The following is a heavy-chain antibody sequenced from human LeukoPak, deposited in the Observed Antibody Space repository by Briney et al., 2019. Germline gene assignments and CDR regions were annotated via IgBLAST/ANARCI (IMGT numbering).Heavy chain of an antibody. V-gene: IGHV3-23*01. D-gene: IGHD4-17*01. Sequence: PGGSLRLSCAASGFAFSSYAMSWVRQAPGKGLEWVSGISVSGVSTDYADSVKGRFTISRDKSKNTLHLQMNTLRAEDTAVYLCAKERSHGLFFDYWGQGSPVTVSS. J-gene: IGHJ4*02. CDR3: AKERSHGLFFDY. CDR2: ISVSGVST. CDR1: GFAFSSYA.